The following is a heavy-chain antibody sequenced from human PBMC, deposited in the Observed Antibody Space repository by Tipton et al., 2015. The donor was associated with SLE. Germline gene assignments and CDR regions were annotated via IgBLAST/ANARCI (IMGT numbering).Heavy chain of an antibody. Sequence: GLVKPSETLSLTCGVYGGSFSGYYWSWVRQPPGKGLEWIGEINHSGTTNYNPSLKSRVTISVDTSKNQFSLKLSSVTAADTAVYYCARGLLEWSEVWGQGTTVTVSS. CDR2: INHSGTT. CDR3: ARGLLEWSEV. V-gene: IGHV4-34*01. CDR1: GGSFSGYY. D-gene: IGHD3-3*01. J-gene: IGHJ6*02.